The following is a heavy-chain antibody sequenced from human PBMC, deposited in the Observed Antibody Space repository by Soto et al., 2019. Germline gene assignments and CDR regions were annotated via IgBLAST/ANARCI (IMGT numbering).Heavy chain of an antibody. V-gene: IGHV4-34*01. J-gene: IGHJ4*02. CDR1: GGSFSGYC. CDR2: INHSGST. D-gene: IGHD6-6*01. CDR3: ARSGAARPNPNLYFDY. Sequence: SETLSLTCAVYGGSFSGYCWSWIRQPPGKGLEWIGEINHSGSTNYNPSLKSRVTISVDTSKNQFSLKLSSVTAADTAVYYCARSGAARPNPNLYFDYWGQGTLVTVSS.